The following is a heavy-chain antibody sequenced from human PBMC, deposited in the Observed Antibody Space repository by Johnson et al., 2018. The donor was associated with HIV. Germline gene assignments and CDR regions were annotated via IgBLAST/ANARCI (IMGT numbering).Heavy chain of an antibody. J-gene: IGHJ3*02. CDR3: AKGGSSDAFDI. V-gene: IGHV3-30*04. CDR2: ISNDGTNT. D-gene: IGHD6-6*01. CDR1: GFVFNNFA. Sequence: QVKLVESGGGVVQPGKSLRLSCAPSGFVFNNFALHWVRQAPGKGLEWVALISNDGTNTYYADSVKGRFTISRDNSKNTLYLQMNSLRAEDTAVYYCAKGGSSDAFDIWGQGTMVTVSS.